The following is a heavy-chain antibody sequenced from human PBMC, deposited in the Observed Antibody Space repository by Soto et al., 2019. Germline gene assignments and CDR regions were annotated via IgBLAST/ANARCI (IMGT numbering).Heavy chain of an antibody. CDR3: ARHGPKIYDSSGYYDY. CDR2: INRNTNT. V-gene: IGHV4-34*01. D-gene: IGHD3-22*01. CDR1: GVSFSDTY. Sequence: PSETLSLTCAVYGVSFSDTYWNWFRQPPGKGLEWIGEINRNTNTIYNPSLTSRVTISVDTSKNHFSLKLTSVTAADTAVYYCARHGPKIYDSSGYYDYWGQGALVTVSS. J-gene: IGHJ4*02.